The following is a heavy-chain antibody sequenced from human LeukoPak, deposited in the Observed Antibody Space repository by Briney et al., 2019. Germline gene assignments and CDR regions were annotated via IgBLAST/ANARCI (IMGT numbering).Heavy chain of an antibody. V-gene: IGHV3-48*03. D-gene: IGHD3-10*01. CDR2: IRNSASTI. Sequence: PGGSLRLSCAASGFTFSSYEMNWVRQAPGKGLEWVSFIRNSASTIFYADSVKGRFTISRDNTKNSLYLQMNSLRAEDTAVYYCLRGDYGSGGQGTLVTVSS. J-gene: IGHJ4*01. CDR1: GFTFSSYE. CDR3: LRGDYGS.